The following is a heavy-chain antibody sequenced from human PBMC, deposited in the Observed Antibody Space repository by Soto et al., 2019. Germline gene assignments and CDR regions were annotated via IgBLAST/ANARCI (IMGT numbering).Heavy chain of an antibody. CDR2: LSDSGGSI. Sequence: GGSLRLSCTASGFTFNSHAMTWVRQAPGKGLEWVSGLSDSGGSIYYADSVKGRLTISRDNSKNVLYLQMNTLRAEDTAIYYCARVSSSWYAGFFDLWGQGTLVTVSS. D-gene: IGHD6-13*01. J-gene: IGHJ4*02. V-gene: IGHV3-23*01. CDR1: GFTFNSHA. CDR3: ARVSSSWYAGFFDL.